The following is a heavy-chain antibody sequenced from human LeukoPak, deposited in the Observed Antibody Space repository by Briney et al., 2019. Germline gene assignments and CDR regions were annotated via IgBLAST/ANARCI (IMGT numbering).Heavy chain of an antibody. Sequence: ASVKVSCKASGYTFTNFGISWVRQAPGQGLEWMGWISGYNGNTNYAQKLQGRVTMTTDTSTSTAYMDLRSLRSDDTAVYYCARSPSGYSGYDPVYYWGQGTLVTVSS. J-gene: IGHJ4*02. CDR1: GYTFTNFG. V-gene: IGHV1-18*01. CDR2: ISGYNGNT. CDR3: ARSPSGYSGYDPVYY. D-gene: IGHD5-12*01.